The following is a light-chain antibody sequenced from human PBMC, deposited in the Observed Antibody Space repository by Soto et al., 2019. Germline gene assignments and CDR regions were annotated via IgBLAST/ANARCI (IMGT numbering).Light chain of an antibody. Sequence: IPMTQSPPTLSASVGDRVTITCRAGQNINSQLAWYQQKPGKAPKVLIYGASSLESGVPSRFSGSGSGTEFTLTISSLQSDDFATYYCQQYASYKSFGQGTKVEVK. V-gene: IGKV1-5*01. CDR3: QQYASYKS. CDR1: QNINSQ. CDR2: GAS. J-gene: IGKJ1*01.